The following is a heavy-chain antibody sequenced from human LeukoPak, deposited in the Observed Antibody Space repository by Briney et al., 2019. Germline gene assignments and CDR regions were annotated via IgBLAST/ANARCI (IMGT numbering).Heavy chain of an antibody. V-gene: IGHV1-3*01. CDR1: GYTFTSYA. D-gene: IGHD1-26*01. CDR3: ARVDRAKTSGSYLTSIDY. CDR2: INAGNGNT. J-gene: IGHJ4*02. Sequence: AASVKVSCKASGYTFTSYAMHWVRQAPGQRLEWMGWINAGNGNTKYSQKFQGRVTITTDTSTSTAYMELRSLRSDDTAVYYCARVDRAKTSGSYLTSIDYWGQGTLVTVSS.